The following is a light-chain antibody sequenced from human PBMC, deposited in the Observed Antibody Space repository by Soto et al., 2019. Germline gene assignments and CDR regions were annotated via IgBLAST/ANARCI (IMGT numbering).Light chain of an antibody. CDR3: QHYNSYSEA. J-gene: IGKJ1*01. Sequence: DIQRTKSPSTLSGSVGDRVTLTCRASPTISSWLAWYQKKPGKDPKLLIYKASTLKSGVPSRFSGSGSGTEFTLTISSLQTDDFATYDCQHYNSYSEAFGHGTMVEIK. V-gene: IGKV1-5*03. CDR2: KAS. CDR1: PTISSW.